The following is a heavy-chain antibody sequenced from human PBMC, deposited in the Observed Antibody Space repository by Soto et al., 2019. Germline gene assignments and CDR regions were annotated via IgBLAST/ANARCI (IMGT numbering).Heavy chain of an antibody. V-gene: IGHV4-59*01. Sequence: SETLSLTCTVSGGSISSYYWSLIRQPPGKGLEWIGYIYYSGSTNYNPSLKSRVTISVDTSKNQFSLKLSSVTAADTAVYYCAGGNYYYGMDVWGQGTTVTVSS. CDR3: AGGNYYYGMDV. CDR1: GGSISSYY. J-gene: IGHJ6*02. CDR2: IYYSGST.